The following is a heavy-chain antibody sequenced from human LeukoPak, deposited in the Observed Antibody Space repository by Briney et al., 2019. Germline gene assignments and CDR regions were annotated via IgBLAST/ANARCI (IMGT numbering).Heavy chain of an antibody. CDR2: IYYSGST. CDR1: GDSISSGDYY. V-gene: IGHV4-39*01. D-gene: IGHD3-10*01. CDR3: ARALLLWFGEPDY. Sequence: SETLSLTCTVSGDSISSGDYYWSWIRQPPGKGLEWIGSIYYSGSTYYNPSLKSRVTISVDTSKNQFSLKLSSVTAADTAVYYCARALLLWFGEPDYWGQGTLVTVSS. J-gene: IGHJ4*02.